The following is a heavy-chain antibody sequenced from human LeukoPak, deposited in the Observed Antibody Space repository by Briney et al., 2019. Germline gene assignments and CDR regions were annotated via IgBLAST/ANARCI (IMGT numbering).Heavy chain of an antibody. CDR1: GGSISSYY. J-gene: IGHJ4*02. Sequence: SETLSLTCTVSGGSISSYYWSWIRQPPGKGLEWIGYIYYTGNTNYNPSLTSRVNISVDTSKNQFSLNLSSVTAADTAVYYCARWASIAVARFDYWGQGTLVTVSS. D-gene: IGHD6-6*01. CDR2: IYYTGNT. V-gene: IGHV4-59*01. CDR3: ARWASIAVARFDY.